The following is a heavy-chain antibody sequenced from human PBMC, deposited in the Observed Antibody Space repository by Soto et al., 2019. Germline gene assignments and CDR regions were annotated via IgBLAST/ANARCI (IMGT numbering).Heavy chain of an antibody. J-gene: IGHJ4*02. Sequence: QVQLVESGGGVVQPGRSLRLTCAASGFTFSTYGMHWVRQAPGKGLEWVAVISYDGSDKDYEDSVKGRFTISRDNSRNTLDLEMISLRAEDTAVYYCAKEHNGLYSRHYFDSWGQGTLVTVSS. D-gene: IGHD2-2*02. CDR3: AKEHNGLYSRHYFDS. CDR2: ISYDGSDK. V-gene: IGHV3-30*18. CDR1: GFTFSTYG.